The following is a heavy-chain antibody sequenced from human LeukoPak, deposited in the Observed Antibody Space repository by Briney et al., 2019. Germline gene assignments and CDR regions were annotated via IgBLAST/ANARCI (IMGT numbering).Heavy chain of an antibody. D-gene: IGHD3-10*01. CDR1: RGTFSSYA. Sequence: SVKVSCKASRGTFSSYAISWVRQPPGQGLEWMGGIIPIFGTANYAQKFQGRVTITADESTSTAYMELSSLRSEDTAVYYCATLVRGSIWGQGTLVTVSS. CDR3: ATLVRGSI. CDR2: IIPIFGTA. J-gene: IGHJ4*02. V-gene: IGHV1-69*01.